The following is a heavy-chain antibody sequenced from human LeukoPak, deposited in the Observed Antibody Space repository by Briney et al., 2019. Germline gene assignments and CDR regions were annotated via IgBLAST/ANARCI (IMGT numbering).Heavy chain of an antibody. Sequence: ASVNVSCKASGYTFTGYYMHWVRQAPGQGLEWMGWINPNSGGTNYAQKFQGWVTMTRDTSISTAYMELSRLRSDDTAVYYCARGPNYDFWSGYYSYWGQGTLVTVSS. CDR2: INPNSGGT. CDR1: GYTFTGYY. D-gene: IGHD3-3*01. V-gene: IGHV1-2*04. J-gene: IGHJ4*02. CDR3: ARGPNYDFWSGYYSY.